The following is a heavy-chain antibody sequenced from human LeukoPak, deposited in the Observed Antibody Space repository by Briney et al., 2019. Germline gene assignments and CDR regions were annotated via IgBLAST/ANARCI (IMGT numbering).Heavy chain of an antibody. CDR3: ARERDGGNNNWFDP. V-gene: IGHV4-39*07. Sequence: SETLSLTCTVSGGSISSSSYYWGWIRQPPGKGLEWIGSIYYSGSTYYNPSLKSRVTISVHTSKNQFSLKLSSVTAADTAMYYCARERDGGNNNWFDPWGQGTLVTVSS. CDR2: IYYSGST. J-gene: IGHJ5*01. D-gene: IGHD4-23*01. CDR1: GGSISSSSYY.